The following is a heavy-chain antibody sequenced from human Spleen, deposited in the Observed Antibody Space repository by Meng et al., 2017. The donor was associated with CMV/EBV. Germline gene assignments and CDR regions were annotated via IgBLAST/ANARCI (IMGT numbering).Heavy chain of an antibody. CDR2: INPSGGST. CDR1: GYIFSNYG. CDR3: AILPDYSNYWDYYYGMDV. Sequence: ASVKVSCKTSGYIFSNYGISWVRQAPGQGLEWMGIINPSGGSTSYAQKFQGRVTMTRDTSTSTVYMELSSLRSEDTAVYYCAILPDYSNYWDYYYGMDVWGQGTTVTVSS. D-gene: IGHD4-11*01. J-gene: IGHJ6*02. V-gene: IGHV1-46*01.